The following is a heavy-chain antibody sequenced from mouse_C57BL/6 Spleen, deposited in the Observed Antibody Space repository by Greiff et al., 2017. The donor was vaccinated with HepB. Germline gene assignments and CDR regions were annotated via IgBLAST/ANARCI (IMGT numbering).Heavy chain of an antibody. Sequence: VQLQQPGAELVMPGASVKLSCKASGYTFTSYWMHWVKQRPGQGLEWIGEIDPSDSYTNYNQKFKGKSTLTVDKSSSTAYMQLSSLTSEDSAVFYCARRGDGYDLYYFDYWGQGTTLTVSS. V-gene: IGHV1-69*01. CDR1: GYTFTSYW. CDR3: ARRGDGYDLYYFDY. J-gene: IGHJ2*01. CDR2: IDPSDSYT. D-gene: IGHD2-2*01.